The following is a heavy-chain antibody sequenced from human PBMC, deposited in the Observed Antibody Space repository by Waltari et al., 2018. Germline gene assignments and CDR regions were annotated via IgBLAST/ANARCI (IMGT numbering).Heavy chain of an antibody. Sequence: QVQLQESGPGLVKPSETLSLTCTVSGGSISGYHWSWIRQPPGRGLEWIGYIYYSGSTNYNPSLKSRATISVDMSKNQFSLRLTSVTAADTAVYYCARGSRNSYDAFDIWGQGTMVTVSS. CDR2: IYYSGST. V-gene: IGHV4-59*01. J-gene: IGHJ3*02. CDR1: GGSISGYH. CDR3: ARGSRNSYDAFDI. D-gene: IGHD1-7*01.